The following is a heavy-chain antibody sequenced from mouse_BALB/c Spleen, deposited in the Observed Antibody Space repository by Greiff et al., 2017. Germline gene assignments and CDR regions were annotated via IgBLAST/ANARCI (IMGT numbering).Heavy chain of an antibody. CDR3: ARCYDYDAYWYFDV. V-gene: IGHV3-8*02. J-gene: IGHJ1*01. D-gene: IGHD2-4*01. Sequence: EVKLQQSGPSLVKPSQTLSLTCSVTGDSITSGYWNWIRKFPGNKLEYMGYISYSGSTYYNPSLKSRISITRDTSKNQYYLQLNSVTTEDTATYYCARCYDYDAYWYFDVWGAGTTVTVSS. CDR2: ISYSGST. CDR1: GDSITSGY.